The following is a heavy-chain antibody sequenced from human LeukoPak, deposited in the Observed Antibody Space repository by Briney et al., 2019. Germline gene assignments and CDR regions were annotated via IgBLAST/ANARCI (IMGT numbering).Heavy chain of an antibody. CDR3: ARDPSGMDYFDY. D-gene: IGHD1-1*01. CDR2: IYYSGST. J-gene: IGHJ4*02. Sequence: SETLSLTCTVSGGSISSYYWSWIRQPPGKGLEWIGYIYYSGSTNYNPSLKSRVTISVDTSKNQFSLKLSSVTAADTAVYHCARDPSGMDYFDYWGQGTLVTVSS. V-gene: IGHV4-59*01. CDR1: GGSISSYY.